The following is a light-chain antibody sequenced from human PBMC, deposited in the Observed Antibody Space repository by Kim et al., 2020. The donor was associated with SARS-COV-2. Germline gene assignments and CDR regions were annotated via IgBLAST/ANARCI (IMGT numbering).Light chain of an antibody. CDR2: DAS. CDR1: QDISNY. Sequence: DIQMTQSPSSLSASVGDRVTITCQASQDISNYLNWYQQKPGKAPKLLIYDASNLETGVPSRFSGSGSGTDFTFTISSLQPEYIATYYCQQYDNLPRTFGGGTKVDIK. CDR3: QQYDNLPRT. V-gene: IGKV1-33*01. J-gene: IGKJ4*01.